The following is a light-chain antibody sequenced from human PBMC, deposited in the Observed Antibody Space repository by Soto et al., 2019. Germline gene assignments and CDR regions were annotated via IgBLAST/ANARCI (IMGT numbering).Light chain of an antibody. Sequence: QSVLAQHASVSGSPGQSITISCTGSSSDVGGYNFVSWYQQHPGKAPKLMIYEVTNRPSGVSNRFSGSNSVNTASLTISGLQAEDEADYYCASYTRSSTYVFGTGTKVTVL. CDR1: SSDVGGYNF. J-gene: IGLJ1*01. CDR2: EVT. V-gene: IGLV2-14*01. CDR3: ASYTRSSTYV.